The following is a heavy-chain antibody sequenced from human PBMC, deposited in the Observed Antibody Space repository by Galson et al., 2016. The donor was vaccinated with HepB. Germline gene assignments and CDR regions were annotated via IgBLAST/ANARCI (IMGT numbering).Heavy chain of an antibody. CDR3: ARVAGGPRSTSFYRFLGF. Sequence: SVKVSCKASGYTFTSYYMHWVRQAPRQGLEWMGIINPSGGSTSYAQKFQGSVTMTRDTSTSTVYMGLSSLRSEDTAVYYCARVAGGPRSTSFYRFLGFWGQGTLVTVSS. D-gene: IGHD2-2*02. CDR2: INPSGGST. J-gene: IGHJ4*02. CDR1: GYTFTSYY. V-gene: IGHV1-46*01.